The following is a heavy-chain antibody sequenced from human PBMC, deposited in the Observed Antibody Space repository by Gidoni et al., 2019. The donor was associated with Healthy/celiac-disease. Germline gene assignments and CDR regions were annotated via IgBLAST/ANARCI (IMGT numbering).Heavy chain of an antibody. Sequence: QVQLVQSGAEVKKPGASVTVSCTASGYTFTSDYMHWLRQAPGPGLEWMGIINPSGGSTSYAQKFQGRVTMTRDTSTITVYMELSSLRSEDTAVYYCARDRNYCSGGSCYSSAYYYYYGMDVWGQGTTVTVSS. CDR1: GYTFTSDY. CDR3: ARDRNYCSGGSCYSSAYYYYYGMDV. V-gene: IGHV1-46*01. CDR2: INPSGGST. J-gene: IGHJ6*02. D-gene: IGHD2-15*01.